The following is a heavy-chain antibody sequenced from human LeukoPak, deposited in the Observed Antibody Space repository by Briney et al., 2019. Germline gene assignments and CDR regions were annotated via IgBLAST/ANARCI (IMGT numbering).Heavy chain of an antibody. D-gene: IGHD3-16*01. CDR1: GGSISSSSYY. J-gene: IGHJ4*02. Sequence: LSLTCTVSGGSISSSSYYWGWVRQPPGKGLEWIGSIYYSGSTYYNPSLKSRVTISVDTSKNQFSLKLSSVTAADTAVYYCARPQVELGSFDYWGQGTLVTVSS. CDR3: ARPQVELGSFDY. V-gene: IGHV4-39*01. CDR2: IYYSGST.